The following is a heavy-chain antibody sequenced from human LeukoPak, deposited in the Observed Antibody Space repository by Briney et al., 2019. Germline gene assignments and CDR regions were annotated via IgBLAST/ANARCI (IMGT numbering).Heavy chain of an antibody. Sequence: ASVKVSCKASGYTFTSYGISWVRQAPGQELEWMGWISAYNGNTNYAQKLQGRVTMTTDTSTSTAYMELRSLRSDDTAVYYCARDCSGGSCYLYFDYWGQGTLVTVSS. D-gene: IGHD2-15*01. J-gene: IGHJ4*02. CDR2: ISAYNGNT. CDR1: GYTFTSYG. CDR3: ARDCSGGSCYLYFDY. V-gene: IGHV1-18*01.